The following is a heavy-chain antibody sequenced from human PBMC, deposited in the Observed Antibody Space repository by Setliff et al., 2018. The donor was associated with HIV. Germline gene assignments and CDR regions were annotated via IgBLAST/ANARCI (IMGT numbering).Heavy chain of an antibody. CDR1: GFTFSSYA. V-gene: IGHV3-30*04. Sequence: GGSLRLSCAASGFTFSSYAMHWVRQAPGKGLEWVAVISYDGSNKYYADSVRGRFTISRDNSKNTVYLQMNSLRAEDTAGYYCAKELAASGLGYFDSWGRGILVTVSS. D-gene: IGHD3-22*01. J-gene: IGHJ4*02. CDR3: AKELAASGLGYFDS. CDR2: ISYDGSNK.